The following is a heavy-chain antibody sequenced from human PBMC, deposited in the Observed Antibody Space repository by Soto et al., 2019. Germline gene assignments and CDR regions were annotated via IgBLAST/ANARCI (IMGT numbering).Heavy chain of an antibody. V-gene: IGHV4-31*03. CDR3: ASAGNYDSSGTFDY. J-gene: IGHJ4*02. CDR2: IYYSGST. D-gene: IGHD3-22*01. Sequence: QVQLQESGPGLVKPSQTLSLTCTVSGGSISSGGYYWSWILQHPGKGLEWIGYIYYSGSTYYNPSLKSRVTISVDTSKNQFSLKLSTVTAADTAVYYCASAGNYDSSGTFDYWGQGTLVTVSS. CDR1: GGSISSGGYY.